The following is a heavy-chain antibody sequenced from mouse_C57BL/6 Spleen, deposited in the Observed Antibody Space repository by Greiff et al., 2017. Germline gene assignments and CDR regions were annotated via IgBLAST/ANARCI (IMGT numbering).Heavy chain of an antibody. CDR1: GYTFTDYN. Sequence: EVKLMESGPELVKPGASVKIPCKASGYTFTDYNMDWVKQSHGKSLEWIGDINPNNGGTIYNQKFKGKATLTVDKSSSTAYMELRSLTSEDTAVYYCARSGYGSRSWDYYAMDYWGQGTSVTVSS. D-gene: IGHD1-1*01. CDR2: INPNNGGT. J-gene: IGHJ4*01. V-gene: IGHV1-18*01. CDR3: ARSGYGSRSWDYYAMDY.